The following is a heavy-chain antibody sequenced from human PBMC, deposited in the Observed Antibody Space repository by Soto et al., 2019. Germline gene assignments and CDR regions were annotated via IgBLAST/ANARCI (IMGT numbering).Heavy chain of an antibody. CDR2: ISGSGGTT. CDR3: AKGATMIIVAPLGY. Sequence: EVHLLESGGGLVQPGGSLRLSCAASGFTFSSSAMSWVRQAPGQGLEWVSAISGSGGTTYYTDSVKGRFTVSRDNSKNMLYLQMNSLRAEDTAVYYCAKGATMIIVAPLGYWGQGTLVTVSS. CDR1: GFTFSSSA. V-gene: IGHV3-23*01. J-gene: IGHJ4*02. D-gene: IGHD3-22*01.